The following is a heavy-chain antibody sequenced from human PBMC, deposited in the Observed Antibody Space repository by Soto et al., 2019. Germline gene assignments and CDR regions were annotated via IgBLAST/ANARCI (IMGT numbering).Heavy chain of an antibody. D-gene: IGHD2-21*01. Sequence: QVQLVQSGAEVKKPGASVKVSCKASGYSFISNDITWVRQATGQGLEWMGWMNANSGXTEYAQKXXXXXXXXXXXXXXXXXXXXXXXXSXDTAVXYCARDSTSPDYWGQGTLVTVSS. V-gene: IGHV1-8*02. J-gene: IGHJ4*02. CDR3: ARDSTSPDY. CDR2: MNANSGXT. CDR1: GYSFISND.